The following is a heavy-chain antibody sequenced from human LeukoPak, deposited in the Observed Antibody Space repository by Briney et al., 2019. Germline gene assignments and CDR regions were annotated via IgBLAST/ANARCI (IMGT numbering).Heavy chain of an antibody. CDR2: IYYSGST. J-gene: IGHJ4*02. D-gene: IGHD3-22*01. CDR3: ARGTYYYDSSGYYYFDY. Sequence: SETLSLTCTVSGGSISSYYWSWIRQPPGKGLEWIGYIYYSGSTNYNPSLKSRVTISVDTSKNQLSLKLSSVTAADTAVYYCARGTYYYDSSGYYYFDYWGQGTLVTVSS. CDR1: GGSISSYY. V-gene: IGHV4-59*01.